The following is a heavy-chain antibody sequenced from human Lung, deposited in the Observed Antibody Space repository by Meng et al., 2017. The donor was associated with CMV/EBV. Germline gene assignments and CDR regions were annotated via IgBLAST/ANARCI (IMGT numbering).Heavy chain of an antibody. Sequence: ASXXVSXKASGYSFTSYSLHWVRQAPGQGLEWMGIINPSGGNTYFAHKFRGRVTMTRDTSTSTLYMELSGLRSEDTAVDYRARGRDRVQDDAWDVAYWGQGTLVTVSS. J-gene: IGHJ4*02. D-gene: IGHD1-26*01. CDR2: INPSGGNT. V-gene: IGHV1-46*01. CDR1: GYSFTSYS. CDR3: ARGRDRVQDDAWDVAY.